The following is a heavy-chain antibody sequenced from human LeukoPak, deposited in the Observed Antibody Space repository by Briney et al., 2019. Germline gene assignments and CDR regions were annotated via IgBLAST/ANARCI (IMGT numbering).Heavy chain of an antibody. Sequence: ASVKVSCKASGYTFTSYYMHWVRQAPGQGLEWMGIINPSGGSTSYAQKFQGRVTMTRDMSTSTVYMELSSLRSEDTSVYYCASSTVITGTGYFDYWGQGTLVTVSS. J-gene: IGHJ4*02. D-gene: IGHD1-7*01. CDR2: INPSGGST. CDR1: GYTFTSYY. V-gene: IGHV1-46*01. CDR3: ASSTVITGTGYFDY.